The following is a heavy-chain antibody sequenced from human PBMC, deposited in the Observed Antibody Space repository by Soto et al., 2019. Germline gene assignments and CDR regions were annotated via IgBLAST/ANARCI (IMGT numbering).Heavy chain of an antibody. CDR3: ATDGVVVDFWKPSWYGP. CDR2: INPNSGVT. CDR1: GYIFSGYY. V-gene: IGHV1-2*02. Sequence: ASVKVSCKTSGYIFSGYYMHWVRQAPGQGLEWMGWINPNSGVTSYAQKFQGRATMSGDTSITTVYMELRRLTSDDTDVYSCATDGVVVDFWKPSWYGPWRKVTQVTFSS. D-gene: IGHD3-3*01. J-gene: IGHJ5*02.